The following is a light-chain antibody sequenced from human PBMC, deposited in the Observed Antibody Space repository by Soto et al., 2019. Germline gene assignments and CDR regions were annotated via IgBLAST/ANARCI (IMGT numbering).Light chain of an antibody. V-gene: IGLV1-44*01. J-gene: IGLJ2*01. Sequence: QSVLTQAPSASGTPGQRVTISCSGSSSNIGSNTVNWYQHLPGTAPKLLIYSDDQRPSGVPDRFSGSKSGTSASLAISGLQSEDEPDYYCAAWDDIVSGPGVVFGGGTKLAVL. CDR3: AAWDDIVSGPGVV. CDR1: SSNIGSNT. CDR2: SDD.